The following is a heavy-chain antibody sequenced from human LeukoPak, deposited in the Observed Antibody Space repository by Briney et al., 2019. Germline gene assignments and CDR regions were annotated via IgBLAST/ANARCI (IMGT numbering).Heavy chain of an antibody. CDR2: ISAYNGNT. J-gene: IGHJ4*02. V-gene: IGHV1-18*01. D-gene: IGHD3-16*02. CDR3: ARGFLGELSTLYYFDY. Sequence: ASVTVSCKASGYTFTSYGISWVRQAPGQGLEWMGWISAYNGNTNYAQKLQGRVTMTTDTSTSTAYMELRSLRSDDTAVYYCARGFLGELSTLYYFDYWGQGTLVTVSS. CDR1: GYTFTSYG.